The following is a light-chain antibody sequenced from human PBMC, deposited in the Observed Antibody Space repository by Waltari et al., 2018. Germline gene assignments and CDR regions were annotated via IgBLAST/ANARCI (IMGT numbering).Light chain of an antibody. V-gene: IGLV1-44*01. CDR3: AAWHDSLNGPV. Sequence: QSVLTQPPSASGTPGQRVTIPCSGSSSNIGSNPVNWYQQIPGTAPKLLIYSNNPRPSGVPDRFSGSKSGTSASLAISGLQSEDEADYYCAAWHDSLNGPVFGGGTKLTVL. J-gene: IGLJ3*02. CDR1: SSNIGSNP. CDR2: SNN.